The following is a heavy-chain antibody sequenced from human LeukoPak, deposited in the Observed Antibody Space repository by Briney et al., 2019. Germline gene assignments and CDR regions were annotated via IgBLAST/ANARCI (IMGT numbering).Heavy chain of an antibody. Sequence: PGGSLRLSCAASGFTFSSYGMHWVRQAPGKGLEWVAVIWYDGSNKYYADSVKGRFTISRDNSKNTLYLQMNSLRAEDTAVYYCARQTSDSSTYDYWGQGTLVTVSS. CDR1: GFTFSSYG. J-gene: IGHJ4*02. CDR3: ARQTSDSSTYDY. CDR2: IWYDGSNK. D-gene: IGHD6-6*01. V-gene: IGHV3-33*01.